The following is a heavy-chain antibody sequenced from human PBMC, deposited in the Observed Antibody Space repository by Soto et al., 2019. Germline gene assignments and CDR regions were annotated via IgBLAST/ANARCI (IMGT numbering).Heavy chain of an antibody. CDR2: IYYSGSA. Sequence: LSLTCTVSGGAVSSGGYYWSWTRQPPGKGLEWIGYIYYSGSANYNPSLKSRVTISIDTSKDQFSLMLRSVTAADTAVYYCARDREDRSGYYSDHWGQGTLVTVSS. CDR3: ARDREDRSGYYSDH. V-gene: IGHV4-61*08. J-gene: IGHJ5*02. CDR1: GGAVSSGGYY. D-gene: IGHD3-22*01.